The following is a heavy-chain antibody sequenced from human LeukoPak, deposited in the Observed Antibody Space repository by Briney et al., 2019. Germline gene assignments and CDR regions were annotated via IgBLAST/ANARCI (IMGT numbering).Heavy chain of an antibody. V-gene: IGHV3-23*01. D-gene: IGHD3-9*01. J-gene: IGHJ4*02. Sequence: PGGSLRLSCAASGFTFSSSAMSWVRQVPGKGLEWVSGISASGGSTNYADSARGRFTVSRDNSKNTLYLQMNSLRAEDTAVYYCARMGLTYYDILTGSTHPYYFDYWGQGTLVTVSS. CDR1: GFTFSSSA. CDR3: ARMGLTYYDILTGSTHPYYFDY. CDR2: ISASGGST.